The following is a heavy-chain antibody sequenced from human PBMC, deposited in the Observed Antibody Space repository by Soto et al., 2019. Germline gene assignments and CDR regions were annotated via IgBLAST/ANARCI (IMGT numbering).Heavy chain of an antibody. Sequence: QVQLVQSGAEVKKPGSSVKVSCKASGGTFSSYRINWVRQAPGQGLEWVVGIVPIYRTADYAQKFQGRVTITADESARTDYMELRSLKSQDTAVYYCARDSGAKLSSSWGQGTLVTVSS. D-gene: IGHD6-13*01. CDR1: GGTFSSYR. J-gene: IGHJ4*02. CDR2: IVPIYRTA. V-gene: IGHV1-69*01. CDR3: ARDSGAKLSSS.